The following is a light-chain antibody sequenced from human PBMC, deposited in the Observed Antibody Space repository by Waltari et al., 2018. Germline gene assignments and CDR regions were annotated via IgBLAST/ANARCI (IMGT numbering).Light chain of an antibody. CDR2: DVS. V-gene: IGLV2-14*03. Sequence: QSALTQPASMSGSPGQSIAISCTGTSSDIGINNYVSWYQHHPGKAPKLIIYDVSERPSWVSTRFSGSKSGNTASLTISGLQPEDEADFYCSSYTTTSTWVFGGGTTLTVL. CDR3: SSYTTTSTWV. CDR1: SSDIGINNY. J-gene: IGLJ3*02.